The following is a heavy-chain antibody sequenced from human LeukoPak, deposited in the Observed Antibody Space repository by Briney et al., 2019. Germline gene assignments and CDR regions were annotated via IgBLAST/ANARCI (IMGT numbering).Heavy chain of an antibody. D-gene: IGHD3-3*02. CDR1: GFTFTHAW. Sequence: GGSLRLSCAASGFTFTHAWMTWVRQAPGKGLEWVGRMKTRTEGGTTDYAAPVKGRFTISRDDSNNTLYLQMNSLKTEDTAVYYCVANIFGVAVSRDYHYLYLDAWGEGTTVTVSS. V-gene: IGHV3-15*01. J-gene: IGHJ6*03. CDR3: VANIFGVAVSRDYHYLYLDA. CDR2: MKTRTEGGTT.